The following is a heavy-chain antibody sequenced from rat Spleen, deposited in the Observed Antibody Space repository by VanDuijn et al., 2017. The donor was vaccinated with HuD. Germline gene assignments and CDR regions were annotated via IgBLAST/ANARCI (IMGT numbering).Heavy chain of an antibody. CDR2: INGAGST. CDR1: GYSITSSYR. V-gene: IGHV3-3*01. J-gene: IGHJ2*01. Sequence: EVQLQESGPGLVKPSQSLSLTCSVTGYSITSSYRWNWIRKFPGNKLEWMGYINGAGSTNYNPSLKSRISITRDTSKNQVFLQVNSVTTEDTATYYCATLGLAYYFDYWGQGVMVTVSS. D-gene: IGHD4-2*01. CDR3: ATLGLAYYFDY.